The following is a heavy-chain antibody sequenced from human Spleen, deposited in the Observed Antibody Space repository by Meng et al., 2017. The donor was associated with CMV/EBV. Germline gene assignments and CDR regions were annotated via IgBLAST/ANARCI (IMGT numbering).Heavy chain of an antibody. CDR3: ARVFFVAIPSGGGFDH. V-gene: IGHV4-30-4*08. D-gene: IGHD2-2*01. CDR2: IYNSGTT. CDR1: GGSVSTGDYY. Sequence: SETLSLTCTVSGGSVSTGDYYWSWIRQPPGKGLEWIGYIYNSGTTYYNPSLKSRATISIGTSRNQFSLKLSSVTAADTAVYYCARVFFVAIPSGGGFDHWGQGTLVTVSS. J-gene: IGHJ4*02.